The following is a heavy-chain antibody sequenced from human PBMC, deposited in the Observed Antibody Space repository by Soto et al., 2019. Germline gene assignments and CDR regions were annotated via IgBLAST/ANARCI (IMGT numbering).Heavy chain of an antibody. D-gene: IGHD5-12*01. CDR3: ARGGKWLRDFEY. CDR2: IYYSGST. V-gene: IGHV4-31*03. J-gene: IGHJ4*02. CDR1: GGSISSGGYY. Sequence: SETLSLTCTVSGGSISSGGYYWSWIRQHPGKGLEWIGYIYYSGSTYYNPSLKSRVTISVDTSKNQFSLKLSSVTAADTAVYYCARGGKWLRDFEYWGQGTLVTVSS.